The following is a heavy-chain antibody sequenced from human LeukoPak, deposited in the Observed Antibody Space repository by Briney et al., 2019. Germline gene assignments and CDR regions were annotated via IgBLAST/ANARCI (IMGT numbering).Heavy chain of an antibody. CDR2: ISAYNGNT. V-gene: IGHV1-18*01. D-gene: IGHD3-10*01. CDR1: GGTFSSYA. CDR3: ARDHDISFGSGNHCDY. Sequence: ASVKVSCKASGGTFSSYAISWVRQAPGQCLEWMGWISAYNGNTNYAQKLQGRVTMSTDTSTSTAYMELRRLRSDDTAVYYCARDHDISFGSGNHCDYWGQGTVVVVSS. J-gene: IGHJ4*02.